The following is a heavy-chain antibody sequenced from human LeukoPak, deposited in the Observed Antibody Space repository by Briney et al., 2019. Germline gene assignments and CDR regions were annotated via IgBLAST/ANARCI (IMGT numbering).Heavy chain of an antibody. CDR2: XXXXESNK. CDR1: GFTFSXXX. V-gene: IGHV3-30-3*01. CDR3: ARDQYYYGSGSYWLRGFDY. D-gene: IGHD3-10*01. Sequence: PGGSLRLSCAASGFTFSXXXXXXXRXXXXXXXXXXXXXXXXESNKYYADSVKGRXXXXRDNSKNTLYLQMNSLRAEDTAVYYCARDQYYYGSGSYWLRGFDYWGQGTLVTVSS. J-gene: IGHJ4*02.